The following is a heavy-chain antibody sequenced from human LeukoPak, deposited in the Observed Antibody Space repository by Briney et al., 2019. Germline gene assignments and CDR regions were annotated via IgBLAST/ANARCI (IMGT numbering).Heavy chain of an antibody. V-gene: IGHV1-8*03. CDR3: ARGSRYYGSGSYYGYFDY. CDR2: MNPNSGNT. J-gene: IGHJ4*02. Sequence: ASVKVSCKASGYTFTSYDINWVRQATGQGLEWMGWMNPNSGNTGYAQKFQGRVTITRNTSISTAYMELSSLRSEDTAVYYCARGSRYYGSGSYYGYFDYWGQGTLVTVSS. CDR1: GYTFTSYD. D-gene: IGHD3-10*01.